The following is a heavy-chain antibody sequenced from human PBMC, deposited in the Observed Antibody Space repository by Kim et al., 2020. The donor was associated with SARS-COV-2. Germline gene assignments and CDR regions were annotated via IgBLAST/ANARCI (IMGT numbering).Heavy chain of an antibody. D-gene: IGHD3-10*01. J-gene: IGHJ4*02. V-gene: IGHV1-69*13. CDR1: GGTFSSYA. CDR3: ARDPSPDLHSRITMVRGVGPLDY. Sequence: SVKVSCKASGGTFSSYAISWVRQAPGQGLEWMGGIIPIFGTANYAQKFQGRVTITADESTSTAYMELSSLRSEDTAVYYCARDPSPDLHSRITMVRGVGPLDYWGQGTLVTVSS. CDR2: IIPIFGTA.